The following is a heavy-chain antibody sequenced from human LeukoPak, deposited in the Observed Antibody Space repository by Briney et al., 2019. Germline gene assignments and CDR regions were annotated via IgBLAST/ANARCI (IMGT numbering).Heavy chain of an antibody. V-gene: IGHV1-18*01. D-gene: IGHD3-3*01. CDR1: GYTFTCYG. CDR2: ISAYNGNT. J-gene: IGHJ4*02. CDR3: ARAPLRFLEWLLSDYFDY. Sequence: GASVKVSCKASGYTFTCYGISWVRQAPGQGLEWMGWISAYNGNTNYAQKLQGRVTMTTDTSTSTAYMELRSLRSDDTAVYYCARAPLRFLEWLLSDYFDYWGQGTLVTVSS.